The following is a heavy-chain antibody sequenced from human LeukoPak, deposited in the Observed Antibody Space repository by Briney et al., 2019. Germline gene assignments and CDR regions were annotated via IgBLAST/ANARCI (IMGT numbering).Heavy chain of an antibody. CDR3: ARGDSMVRGVIPFAY. J-gene: IGHJ4*02. Sequence: SETLSLTCTVSGGSISSYYWSWIRQPPGKGLEWIGYIYYSGSTNYNPSLKSRVTISVDTSKNQFSLKLSSVTAADTAVYYCARGDSMVRGVIPFAYWGQGTLVTVSS. CDR1: GGSISSYY. V-gene: IGHV4-59*01. D-gene: IGHD3-10*01. CDR2: IYYSGST.